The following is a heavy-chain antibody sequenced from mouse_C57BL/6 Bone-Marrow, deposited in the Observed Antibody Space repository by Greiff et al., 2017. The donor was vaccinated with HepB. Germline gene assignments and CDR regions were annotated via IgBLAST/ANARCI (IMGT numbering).Heavy chain of an antibody. V-gene: IGHV1-55*01. Sequence: VQLQQPGAELVKPGASVKMSCKASGYTFTSYWITWVKQRPGQGLEWIGDIYPGSGSTNYNEKFKSKATLTVNTSSSTAYMQLSSLTSEDSAVYYCARRGHYYAMDYWGQGTSVTVSS. CDR3: ARRGHYYAMDY. CDR2: IYPGSGST. CDR1: GYTFTSYW. J-gene: IGHJ4*01.